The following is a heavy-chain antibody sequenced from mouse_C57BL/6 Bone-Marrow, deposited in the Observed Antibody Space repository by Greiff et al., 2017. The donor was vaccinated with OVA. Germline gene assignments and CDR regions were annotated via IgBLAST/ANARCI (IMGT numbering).Heavy chain of an antibody. CDR3: ARHVDGYYCDY. CDR2: ISNGGGST. D-gene: IGHD2-3*01. Sequence: EVKLVESGGGLVQPGGSLKLSCAASGFTFSDYYMYWVRQTPEKRLEWVAYISNGGGSTYYPDTVKGRFTISRDNAKNTLYLQMSRLKSEDTAMYYCARHVDGYYCDYWGQGTTLTVSS. J-gene: IGHJ2*01. CDR1: GFTFSDYY. V-gene: IGHV5-12*01.